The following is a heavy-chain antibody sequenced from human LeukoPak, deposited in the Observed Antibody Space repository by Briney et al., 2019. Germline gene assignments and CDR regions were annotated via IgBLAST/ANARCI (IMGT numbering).Heavy chain of an antibody. CDR3: ARGAYGSGSYYNVGWFDP. CDR2: ISSSGGTI. D-gene: IGHD3-10*01. V-gene: IGHV3-11*04. CDR1: RFTFSDYY. J-gene: IGHJ5*02. Sequence: GGSLRLSCAASRFTFSDYYMSWIRQAPGKGLEWVSYISSSGGTIYYADSVKGRFTISRDNAKNSLYPQMNSLRAEDTAVYYCARGAYGSGSYYNVGWFDPWGQGTLVTVSS.